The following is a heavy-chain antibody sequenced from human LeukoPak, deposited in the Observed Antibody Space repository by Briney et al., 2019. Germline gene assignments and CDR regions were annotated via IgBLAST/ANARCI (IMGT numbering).Heavy chain of an antibody. D-gene: IGHD1-26*01. J-gene: IGHJ4*02. V-gene: IGHV3-49*04. CDR2: IRSKAYGGTT. CDR1: GFTLRDYA. Sequence: LSGASLRLSCTASGFTLRDYAMSWVRQGPGKGLGWGGFIRSKAYGGTTEYAASVKGRFTISRDDSKSIAYLQMNSLKTDDTAVYYCTRVNSGSYFHYWGQGTLVTVSS. CDR3: TRVNSGSYFHY.